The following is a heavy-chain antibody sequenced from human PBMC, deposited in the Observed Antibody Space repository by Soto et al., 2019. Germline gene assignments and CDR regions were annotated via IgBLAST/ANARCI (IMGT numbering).Heavy chain of an antibody. J-gene: IGHJ3*02. CDR3: ARIKGETAFDI. V-gene: IGHV3-48*01. Sequence: HPGGSLRLSCAASGFTFSSYSMNWVRQAPGKGLEWVSYISSSSSTIYYADSVKGRFTISRDNAKNSLYLQMNSLRSEDTAVYYCARIKGETAFDIWGQGTMVTVSS. D-gene: IGHD3-16*01. CDR2: ISSSSSTI. CDR1: GFTFSSYS.